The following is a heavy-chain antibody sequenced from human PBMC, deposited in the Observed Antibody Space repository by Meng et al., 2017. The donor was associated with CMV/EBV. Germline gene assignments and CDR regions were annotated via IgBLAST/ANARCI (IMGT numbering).Heavy chain of an antibody. Sequence: SQTLSLTCAVYGGSFSGYYWSWIRQPLGKGLEWIGEINHSGSTNYNPSLKSRVTISVDTSKNQFSLKLSSVTAADTAVYYCARVQVWYQLLYYFDYWGQGTLVTVSS. J-gene: IGHJ4*02. CDR1: GGSFSGYY. CDR2: INHSGST. V-gene: IGHV4-34*01. CDR3: ARVQVWYQLLYYFDY. D-gene: IGHD2-2*01.